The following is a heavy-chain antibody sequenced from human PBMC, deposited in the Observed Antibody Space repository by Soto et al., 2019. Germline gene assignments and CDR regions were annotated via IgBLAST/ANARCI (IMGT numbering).Heavy chain of an antibody. V-gene: IGHV4-59*01. CDR1: GGSMSRYS. Sequence: SETLSLTCTLSGGSMSRYSCHWLRQPPGKGLEWIGYMYNDGATDYNPSLKSRLSMSLDTSTNQFSLRLSSVTAADTAVYFCARGPTITTDVWGRGILVTVSS. D-gene: IGHD5-12*01. CDR3: ARGPTITTDV. CDR2: MYNDGAT. J-gene: IGHJ4*02.